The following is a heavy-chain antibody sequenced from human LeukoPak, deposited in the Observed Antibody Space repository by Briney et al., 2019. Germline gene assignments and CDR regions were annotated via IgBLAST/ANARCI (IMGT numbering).Heavy chain of an antibody. CDR1: GFTFSSYW. D-gene: IGHD3-3*01. V-gene: IGHV3-74*01. J-gene: IGHJ6*02. Sequence: GGSLRLSCAASGFTFSSYWMHWVRQAPGKGLVWVSRINSDGSSTRHADSVKGRFTISRDNAKNTLYLQMNSLRAEDTAVYYCARDREVYYDFWSGLGGDSYYYYGMDVWGQGTTVTVSS. CDR2: INSDGSST. CDR3: ARDREVYYDFWSGLGGDSYYYYGMDV.